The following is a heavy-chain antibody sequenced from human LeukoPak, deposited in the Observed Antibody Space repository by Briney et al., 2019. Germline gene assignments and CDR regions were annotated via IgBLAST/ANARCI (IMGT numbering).Heavy chain of an antibody. CDR3: ARLVAGTYFDY. CDR2: ISAYNGNT. Sequence: GASVKVSCRTSGYTFTSYGVSWVRQAPGQGLEWMGWISAYNGNTDYAQKLQGRVTMTTDTSTSTAYMDLRSLRSDDTAVYYCARLVAGTYFDYWGQGTLVTVSS. J-gene: IGHJ4*02. CDR1: GYTFTSYG. D-gene: IGHD6-19*01. V-gene: IGHV1-18*01.